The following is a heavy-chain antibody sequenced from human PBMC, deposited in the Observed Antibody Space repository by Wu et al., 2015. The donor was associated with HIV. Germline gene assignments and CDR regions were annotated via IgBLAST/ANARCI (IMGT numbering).Heavy chain of an antibody. CDR2: INPNSGGT. D-gene: IGHD2-2*01. J-gene: IGHJ3*02. V-gene: IGHV1-2*02. Sequence: QVQLVQSGAEVKKPGASVKVSCKASGYTFTGYYMHWVRQAPGQGLEWMGWINPNSGGTNYAQKFQGRVTMTRDTSISTAYMELSRLRSDDTAVYYCAREFGGRLGYCSSTSCPHDAFDIWGQGTMVTVSS. CDR3: AREFGGRLGYCSSTSCPHDAFDI. CDR1: GYTFTGYY.